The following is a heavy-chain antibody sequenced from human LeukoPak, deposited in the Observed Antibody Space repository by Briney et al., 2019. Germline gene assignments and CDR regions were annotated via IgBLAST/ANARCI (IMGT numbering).Heavy chain of an antibody. CDR1: GFTFSSYG. CDR3: AKFGSSWYDYYYYGMDV. V-gene: IGHV3-30*18. CDR2: ISYDGSNK. Sequence: PAGRSLRLSCAASGFTFSSYGMHWVRQAPGKGLEWVAVISYDGSNKYYADSVKGRFTISRDNSKNTLYLQMNSLRAEDTAVYYCAKFGSSWYDYYYYGMDVWGQGTTVTVSS. J-gene: IGHJ6*02. D-gene: IGHD6-13*01.